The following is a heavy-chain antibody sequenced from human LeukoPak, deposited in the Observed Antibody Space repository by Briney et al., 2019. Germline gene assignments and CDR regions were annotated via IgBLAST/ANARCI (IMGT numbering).Heavy chain of an antibody. Sequence: KPSETLSLTRTVSGDSLSGSYWSWIRQSAGERPEYIGRINFSGTTNYNPSLRSRVTLSMDTSKNQVSLDLSAVTAADTAVYYCAKLLLPASKGAFIIWGLGTLVTVSS. CDR3: AKLLLPASKGAFII. V-gene: IGHV4-4*07. J-gene: IGHJ3*02. CDR1: GDSLSGSY. D-gene: IGHD2-2*01. CDR2: INFSGTT.